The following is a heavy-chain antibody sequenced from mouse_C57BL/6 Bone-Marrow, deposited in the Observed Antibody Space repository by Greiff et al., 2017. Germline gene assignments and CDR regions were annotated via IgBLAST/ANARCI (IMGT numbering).Heavy chain of an antibody. CDR2: IYPSDSET. Sequence: QVQLQQPGAELVRPGSSVKLSCKASGYTFTSYWMDWVKQRPGQGLEWIGNIYPSDSETHYNQKFKDKATLTVDKSSSTAYMQLSSLTSEDSAVYYCARSGELAPDYWGQGTTLPVSA. CDR3: ARSGELAPDY. V-gene: IGHV1-61*01. D-gene: IGHD4-1*01. J-gene: IGHJ2*01. CDR1: GYTFTSYW.